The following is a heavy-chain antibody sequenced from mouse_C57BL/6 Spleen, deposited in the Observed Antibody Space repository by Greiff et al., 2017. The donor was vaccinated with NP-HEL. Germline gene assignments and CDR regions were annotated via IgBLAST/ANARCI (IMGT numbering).Heavy chain of an antibody. CDR2: IYPGSGST. D-gene: IGHD2-2*01. J-gene: IGHJ2*01. CDR3: AGEGYDGGGVFDY. Sequence: VQLQQSGAELVKPGASVKMSCKASGYTFTSYWITWVKQRPGQGLEWIGDIYPGSGSTNYNEKFKSKATLTVDTSSSTAYMQLSSLTSEDSAVYYCAGEGYDGGGVFDYWGQGTTLTVSS. CDR1: GYTFTSYW. V-gene: IGHV1-55*01.